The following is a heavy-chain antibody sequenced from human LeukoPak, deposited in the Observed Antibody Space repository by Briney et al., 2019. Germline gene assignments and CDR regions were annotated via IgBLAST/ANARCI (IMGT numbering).Heavy chain of an antibody. CDR3: ARYCSGGSCYAGAFDI. Sequence: SETLSLTCTVSGGSISSSNYYWGWIRQPPGKGLEWIGRIYTSGSTNYNPSLKSRVTMSVDTSKNQFSLKLSSVTAADTAVYYCARYCSGGSCYAGAFDIWGQGTMVTVSS. V-gene: IGHV4-39*07. D-gene: IGHD2-15*01. CDR1: GGSISSSNYY. J-gene: IGHJ3*02. CDR2: IYTSGST.